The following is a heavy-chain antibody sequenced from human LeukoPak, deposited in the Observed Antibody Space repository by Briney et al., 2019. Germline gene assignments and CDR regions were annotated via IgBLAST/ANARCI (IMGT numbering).Heavy chain of an antibody. CDR2: IYYSGST. CDR1: GGSISSYY. V-gene: IGHV4-59*01. D-gene: IGHD2-2*02. J-gene: IGHJ3*02. Sequence: SETLSLTCTVSGGSISSYYWSWIRQPPGKGLEWIGYIYYSGSTNYNPSLKSRVTISVDTSKNQFSLKLSSVTAADTAVYYCARDAGYCSSTSCYTWGPLPPPGAFDIWGQGTMVTVSS. CDR3: ARDAGYCSSTSCYTWGPLPPPGAFDI.